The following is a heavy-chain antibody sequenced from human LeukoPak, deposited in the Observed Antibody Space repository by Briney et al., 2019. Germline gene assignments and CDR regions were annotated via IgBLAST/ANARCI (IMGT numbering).Heavy chain of an antibody. CDR2: INPNSGGT. V-gene: IGHV1-2*02. Sequence: ASVKVSCKASGYTFTGYYMHWVRQAPGQGLEWMGWINPNSGGTNYAQKFQGRVTMTRDTSISTAYMELSRLRSDDTAVYYCARGQNYYGSRSYHNWFDPWGQGTLVTVSS. CDR3: ARGQNYYGSRSYHNWFDP. D-gene: IGHD3-10*01. CDR1: GYTFTGYY. J-gene: IGHJ5*02.